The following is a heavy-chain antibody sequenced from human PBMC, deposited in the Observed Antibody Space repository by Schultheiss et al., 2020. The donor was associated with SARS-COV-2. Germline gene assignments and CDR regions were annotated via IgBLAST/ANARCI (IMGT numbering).Heavy chain of an antibody. V-gene: IGHV4-39*07. J-gene: IGHJ6*03. CDR3: ARDSKAYCSGGSCYQSYYYYYMDV. CDR2: IYHSGST. Sequence: GSLRLSCTVSGGSISSGSYYWSWIRQPPGKGLEWIGSIYHSGSTYYNPSLKSRVTISVDTSKNQFSLKLSSVTAADTAVYYCARDSKAYCSGGSCYQSYYYYYMDVWGKGTTVTVSS. D-gene: IGHD2-15*01. CDR1: GGSISSGSYY.